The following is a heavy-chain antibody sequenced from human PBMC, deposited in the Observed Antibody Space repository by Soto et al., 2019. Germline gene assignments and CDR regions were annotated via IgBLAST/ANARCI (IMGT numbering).Heavy chain of an antibody. J-gene: IGHJ4*02. D-gene: IGHD1-26*01. CDR2: LHVTGYT. CDR1: GDSITSGKYS. V-gene: IGHV4-30-2*01. CDR3: ARVWALTPNGNVPLGF. Sequence: QLQLQESGSGLVKPSHTLSLTCTISGDSITSGKYSWSWLRQAPGKALERIGNLHVTGYTSFNPSLKHRLSISVATSRNQFALNLNSQTVADTAVYYCARVWALTPNGNVPLGFWGPGTLDSVSS.